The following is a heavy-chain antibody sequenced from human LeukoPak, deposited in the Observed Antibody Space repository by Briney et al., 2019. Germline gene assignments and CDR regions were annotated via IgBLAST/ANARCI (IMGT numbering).Heavy chain of an antibody. Sequence: SETLSLTCTVSGGSITSYYWSWIRQPPGKGLEWIGYISYSGSTNSNPSLKSRVTLSIDTSKNQFSLSLTSVTAADMAVYYCASGGYCGSTSCYPKWFDPWGQGTLVTVSS. J-gene: IGHJ5*02. D-gene: IGHD2-2*01. CDR2: ISYSGST. CDR3: ASGGYCGSTSCYPKWFDP. CDR1: GGSITSYY. V-gene: IGHV4-59*01.